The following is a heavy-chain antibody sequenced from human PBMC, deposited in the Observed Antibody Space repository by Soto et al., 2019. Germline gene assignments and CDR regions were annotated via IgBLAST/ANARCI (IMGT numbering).Heavy chain of an antibody. D-gene: IGHD2-15*01. CDR3: AKRIKSGGNNVGNAMYV. CDR2: ISGSGAGT. Sequence: EVQLLESGGTLVQVGGSLRLSCVASGFSFSNYAVTWVRQAPGKGLEWVSAISGSGAGTYYADSVKGRFTISRDNSKNTVHVQMNSLRVEDTAVYLWAKRIKSGGNNVGNAMYVWSQVTTVIVS. J-gene: IGHJ6*02. V-gene: IGHV3-23*01. CDR1: GFSFSNYA.